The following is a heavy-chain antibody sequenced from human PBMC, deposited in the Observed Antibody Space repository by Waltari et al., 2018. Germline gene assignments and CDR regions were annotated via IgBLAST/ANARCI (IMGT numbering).Heavy chain of an antibody. CDR1: GFTFNSVS. V-gene: IGHV3-21*02. CDR2: IASGSDYI. D-gene: IGHD5-12*01. Sequence: EVQLVESGGGLVKPGGSLTLSCEASGFTFNSVSMTWVRQAPGKGLEWLSTIASGSDYIFYAVSVRGRFTISRDNAKNSLYLQMNSLRAEDTAVYYCGRDRGWRQHDYWGQGTLVTVSS. CDR3: GRDRGWRQHDY. J-gene: IGHJ4*02.